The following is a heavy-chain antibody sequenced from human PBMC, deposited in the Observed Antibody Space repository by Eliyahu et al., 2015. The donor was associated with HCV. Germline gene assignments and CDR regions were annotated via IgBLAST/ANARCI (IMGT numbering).Heavy chain of an antibody. D-gene: IGHD1-26*01. CDR1: GLPFSNHP. J-gene: IGHJ4*02. Sequence: QVQLVESGGGVVQPGGSLRLSWAASGLPFSNHPMHWLRQAPGEGVGWVXLISYXENNEYYLDSVKGRXTISRDNLKNMVYLQMNSLRAEXTAIYXCARGYTGSCIDKWGQGTLVTVSS. CDR3: ARGYTGSCIDK. CDR2: ISYXENNE. V-gene: IGHV3-30*04.